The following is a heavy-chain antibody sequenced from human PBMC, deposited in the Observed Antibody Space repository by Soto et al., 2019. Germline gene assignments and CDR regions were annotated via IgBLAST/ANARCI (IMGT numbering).Heavy chain of an antibody. CDR1: GFRFSSKA. CDR3: PIEIGFQFVNFVASAFDY. Sequence: EVQLLESGGGLVQPGGSLRLSCAASGFRFSSKAMSWVRQAPGKGLEWVSIISGSGSSTYYTDSLKGRFTISRDKSKNMVYLEMNYLRADYTAVYYCPIEIGFQFVNFVASAFDYWGQGSLVSVSS. V-gene: IGHV3-23*01. CDR2: ISGSGSST. D-gene: IGHD6-6*01. J-gene: IGHJ4*02.